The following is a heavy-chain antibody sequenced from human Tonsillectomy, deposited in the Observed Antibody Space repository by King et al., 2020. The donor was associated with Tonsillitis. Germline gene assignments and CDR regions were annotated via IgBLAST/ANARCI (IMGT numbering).Heavy chain of an antibody. Sequence: QLVQSGAEVKKPGSSVKVSCKASGGTFSSYAISWVRQAPGQGLEWMGGIIPIFGTANCAQKFQGRVTITADESTSTAYMELSSLRSEDTAVYYCASAVDYYDSSGHLSFDIWGQGTMVTVSS. J-gene: IGHJ3*02. CDR2: IIPIFGTA. CDR3: ASAVDYYDSSGHLSFDI. D-gene: IGHD3-22*01. V-gene: IGHV1-69*12. CDR1: GGTFSSYA.